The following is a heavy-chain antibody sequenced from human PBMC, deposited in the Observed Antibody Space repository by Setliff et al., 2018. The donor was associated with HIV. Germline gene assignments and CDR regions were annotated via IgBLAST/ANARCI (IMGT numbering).Heavy chain of an antibody. CDR1: GASISSGAYY. CDR2: IHYTGST. J-gene: IGHJ3*01. D-gene: IGHD2-2*01. CDR3: ARRGEDCSRTSCYAFDV. Sequence: SETLSLTCTVSGASISSGAYYWSWIRQPPGKALEWIGDIHYTGSTPYNMSFTSRVTMYVDTSKNQFSLGLNSVTAADTAVYYCARRGEDCSRTSCYAFDVWGQGAMVTVSS. V-gene: IGHV4-39*01.